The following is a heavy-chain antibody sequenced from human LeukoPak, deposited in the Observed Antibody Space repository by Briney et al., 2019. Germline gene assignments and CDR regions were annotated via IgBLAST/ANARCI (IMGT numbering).Heavy chain of an antibody. CDR2: IYYSGST. CDR1: GDSISSGDYY. D-gene: IGHD2-2*01. V-gene: IGHV4-30-4*01. CDR3: ARPLGYCSSTSCYGGRFDP. Sequence: PSETLSLTCTVSGDSISSGDYYWSWIRQPPGKGLEWIGYIYYSGSTYYNPSLKSRVTISVDTSKNQFSLKLSSVTAADTAVYYCARPLGYCSSTSCYGGRFDPWGQGTLVTVSS. J-gene: IGHJ5*02.